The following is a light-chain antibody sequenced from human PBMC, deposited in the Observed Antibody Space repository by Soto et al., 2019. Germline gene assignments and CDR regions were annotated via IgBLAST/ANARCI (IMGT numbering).Light chain of an antibody. Sequence: QSALTQPASVSGSPGQSITISCTGTSSDVGSHNLVSWYQQHPGQAPKLMIYEVSKRPLGVSARFSASKSGNRVSLTISGLQAEDEADYYCCSYGGSRAVFGGGTQLTVL. V-gene: IGLV2-23*02. CDR1: SSDVGSHNL. CDR3: CSYGGSRAV. J-gene: IGLJ7*01. CDR2: EVS.